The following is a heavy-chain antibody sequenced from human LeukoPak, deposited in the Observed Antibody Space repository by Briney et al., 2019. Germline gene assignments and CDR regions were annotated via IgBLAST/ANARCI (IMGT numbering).Heavy chain of an antibody. CDR3: AKGTLLWFGEPH. D-gene: IGHD3-10*01. CDR2: ISGSGGST. V-gene: IGHV3-23*01. J-gene: IGHJ4*02. CDR1: GFTFSSYA. Sequence: GASLRLSCAASGFTFSSYAMSWVRQAPGKGLGWVSAISGSGGSTYYADSVKGRFTISRDNSKNTLYLQMNSLRAEDTAVYYCAKGTLLWFGEPHWGQGTLVTVS.